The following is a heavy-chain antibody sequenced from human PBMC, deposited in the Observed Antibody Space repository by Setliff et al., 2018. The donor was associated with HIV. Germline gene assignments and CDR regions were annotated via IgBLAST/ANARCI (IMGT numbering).Heavy chain of an antibody. D-gene: IGHD2-8*01. CDR1: GYTFKSYY. J-gene: IGHJ3*02. CDR3: ARDREYCTNGVCLDAFDT. CDR2: INPTGGTT. V-gene: IGHV1-46*02. Sequence: ASVKVSCKASGYTFKSYYIHWVRQAPGQGLEWMGIINPTGGTTSAAQKFQGRVTMTRDTSTNTVYMELSSLKSEDTAVYYCARDREYCTNGVCLDAFDTWGQGTMVTVSS.